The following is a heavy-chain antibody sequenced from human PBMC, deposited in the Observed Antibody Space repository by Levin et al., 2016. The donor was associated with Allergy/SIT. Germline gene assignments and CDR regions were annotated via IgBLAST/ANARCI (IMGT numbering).Heavy chain of an antibody. Sequence: SETLSLTCSVSGASMYSFEWNWIRQTPEKGLEWIGYTHYTGRTNLSPSLKSRVTMSIDASKSQFSLRLTSVTAADTAIYYCATGRAPRYFDYWGQGILASVSS. J-gene: IGHJ4*02. CDR2: THYTGRT. D-gene: IGHD3-9*01. CDR3: ATGRAPRYFDY. CDR1: GASMYSFE. V-gene: IGHV4-59*13.